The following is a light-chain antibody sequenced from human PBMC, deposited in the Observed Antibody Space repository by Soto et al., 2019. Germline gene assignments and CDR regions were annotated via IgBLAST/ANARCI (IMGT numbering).Light chain of an antibody. CDR1: SSDVGGYNY. V-gene: IGLV2-14*01. CDR2: EVS. Sequence: QSALTQPASVSGSPGESITISCTGTSSDVGGYNYVSWYQQHPGKAPKLMIYEVSNRPSGVSNRFSGSKSGNTAYLTISGLQAEDEVAYYCISYTSSSTLVFGGGTKLTVL. J-gene: IGLJ2*01. CDR3: ISYTSSSTLV.